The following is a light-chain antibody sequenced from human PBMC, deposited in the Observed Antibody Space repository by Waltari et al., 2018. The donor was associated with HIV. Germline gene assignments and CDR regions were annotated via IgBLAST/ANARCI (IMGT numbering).Light chain of an antibody. CDR3: ATWDGSLSGPV. CDR2: KNS. J-gene: IGLJ3*02. CDR1: SSNIESNY. Sequence: QSVLTQPPSASGTHGQRVTISCSGRSSNIESNYVYWYQQLPGTAPKLLIYKNSQRPSGVPDRFSGSKSGTSASLAISGLRSEDAADYYCATWDGSLSGPVFGGGTKLTVL. V-gene: IGLV1-47*01.